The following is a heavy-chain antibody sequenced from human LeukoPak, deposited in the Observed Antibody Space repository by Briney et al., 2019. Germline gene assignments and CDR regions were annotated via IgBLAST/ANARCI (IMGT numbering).Heavy chain of an antibody. CDR3: ARDRGGDHARGNWFDP. J-gene: IGHJ5*02. CDR1: GFTFSSYA. Sequence: GGSLRLSCAASGFTFSSYAMHWVRQAPGKGLEWVAVISYDGSNKYYADSVKGRFTISRDNSKNTLYLQMNSLRAEDTAVYHCARDRGGDHARGNWFDPWGQGTLVTVSS. V-gene: IGHV3-30-3*01. CDR2: ISYDGSNK. D-gene: IGHD2-21*02.